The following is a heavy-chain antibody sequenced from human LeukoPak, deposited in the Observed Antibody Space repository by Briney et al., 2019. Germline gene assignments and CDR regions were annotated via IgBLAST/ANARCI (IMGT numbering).Heavy chain of an antibody. D-gene: IGHD5-18*01. CDR2: IHYSGST. V-gene: IGHV4-59*01. Sequence: SETLSLTCTVSGGSISSYYWSWIRQPPGKGLEWIGYIHYSGSTNYNPSLKSRVTISVDTSKNQFSLKLSSVTAADTAVYYCARGRGYNPHAFDIWGQGTMVTVSS. CDR3: ARGRGYNPHAFDI. J-gene: IGHJ3*02. CDR1: GGSISSYY.